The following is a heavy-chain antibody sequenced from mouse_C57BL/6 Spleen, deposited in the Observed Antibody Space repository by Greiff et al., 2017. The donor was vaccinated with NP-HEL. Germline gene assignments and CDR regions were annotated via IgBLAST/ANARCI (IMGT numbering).Heavy chain of an antibody. CDR3: ARRGASYYYGSSYDDYAMDY. Sequence: VQLQQPGAELLKPGASVKMSCKASGYTFTSYWITWVKQRPGQGLEWIGDIYPGSGSTNYNEKFKSKATLTVDTSSSTAYMQLSSLTSEDSAVYYCARRGASYYYGSSYDDYAMDYWGQGTSVTVSS. CDR2: IYPGSGST. CDR1: GYTFTSYW. J-gene: IGHJ4*01. D-gene: IGHD1-1*01. V-gene: IGHV1-55*01.